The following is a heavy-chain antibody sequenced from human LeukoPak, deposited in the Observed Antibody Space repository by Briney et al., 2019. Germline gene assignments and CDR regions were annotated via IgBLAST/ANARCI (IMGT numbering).Heavy chain of an antibody. CDR2: ISGGGGST. Sequence: GGSLRLSCAASGFTFSSYAMSWVRQAPGKGLEWVSAISGGGGSTYYADSVKGRFTISRDNSKNTLYLQMNSLRAEDTAVYYCAKVSLPGVIPYYFGYWGQGTLVTVSS. D-gene: IGHD3-10*01. J-gene: IGHJ4*02. CDR1: GFTFSSYA. V-gene: IGHV3-23*01. CDR3: AKVSLPGVIPYYFGY.